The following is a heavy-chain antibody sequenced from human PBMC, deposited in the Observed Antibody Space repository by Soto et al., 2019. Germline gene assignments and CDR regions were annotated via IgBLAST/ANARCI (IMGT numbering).Heavy chain of an antibody. V-gene: IGHV3-33*01. J-gene: IGHJ2*01. D-gene: IGHD2-15*01. CDR2: IWYDGSSK. Sequence: QVQLVESGGGVVQPGRSLRLSCTASGFTFSNYGMHWVRQAPDKGLEWVALIWYDGSSKYYADSVKGRFTISRDNSKNTLFLQMNSLRAEDTAVYYCARGRVDVGSAYWYFDLWGRGTLVTVSS. CDR1: GFTFSNYG. CDR3: ARGRVDVGSAYWYFDL.